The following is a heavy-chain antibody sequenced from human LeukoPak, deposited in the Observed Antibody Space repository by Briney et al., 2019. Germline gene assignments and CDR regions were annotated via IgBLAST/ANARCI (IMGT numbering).Heavy chain of an antibody. V-gene: IGHV4-39*07. D-gene: IGHD5/OR15-5a*01. J-gene: IGHJ4*02. CDR1: GASISSDDYF. CDR3: ARTRGRVSKTDFDS. Sequence: PSETLSLTCTVSGASISSDDYFSGWIRQPSGKGLEWIATIYHSGNTYYNPSLSSRVTISADSSKNQFSLRLRSVTAADAAVYFCARTRGRVSKTDFDSWGQGTLVTVSS. CDR2: IYHSGNT.